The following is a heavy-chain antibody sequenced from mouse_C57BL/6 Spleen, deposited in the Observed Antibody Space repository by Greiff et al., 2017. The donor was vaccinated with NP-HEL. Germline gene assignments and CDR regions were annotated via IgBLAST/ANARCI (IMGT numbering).Heavy chain of an antibody. D-gene: IGHD2-3*01. CDR1: GYAFSSYW. Sequence: VKLMESGAELVKPGASVKISCKASGYAFSSYWMNWVKQRPGKGLEWIGQIYPGDGDTNYNGKFKGKATLTADKSSSTAYMQLSSLTSEDSAVYFCARSVGVTNAYWGQGTLVTVSA. J-gene: IGHJ3*01. V-gene: IGHV1-80*01. CDR2: IYPGDGDT. CDR3: ARSVGVTNAY.